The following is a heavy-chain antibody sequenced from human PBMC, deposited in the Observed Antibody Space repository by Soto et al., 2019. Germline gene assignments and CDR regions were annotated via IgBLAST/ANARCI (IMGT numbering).Heavy chain of an antibody. Sequence: PSETLSLTCTVSGGSISSSSYYWGWIRQPPGKGLEWIGSIYYSGSTYYNPSLKSRVTISVDTSKNQFSLKLSSVTAADTAVYYCASGITETVDYWGQGTLVTVSS. J-gene: IGHJ4*02. CDR2: IYYSGST. CDR3: ASGITETVDY. CDR1: GGSISSSSYY. V-gene: IGHV4-39*01. D-gene: IGHD1-20*01.